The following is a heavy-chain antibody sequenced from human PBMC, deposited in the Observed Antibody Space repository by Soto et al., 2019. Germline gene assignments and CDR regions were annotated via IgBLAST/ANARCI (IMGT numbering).Heavy chain of an antibody. Sequence: QVQLQESGPGLVKPSQTLSLTCTVSGGSISSGGYYWSWIRQHPGKGLEWIGYIYYSGSTYYNPSLKSRVTISVDTSKNQFSLKLSSVTAADTAVYYCAREAVETQSYDSSGYYYYYGMDVWGQGTTVTVSS. D-gene: IGHD3-22*01. V-gene: IGHV4-31*03. CDR3: AREAVETQSYDSSGYYYYYGMDV. J-gene: IGHJ6*02. CDR2: IYYSGST. CDR1: GGSISSGGYY.